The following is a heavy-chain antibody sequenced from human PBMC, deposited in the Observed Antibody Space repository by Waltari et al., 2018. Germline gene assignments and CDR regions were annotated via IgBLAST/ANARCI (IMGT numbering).Heavy chain of an antibody. V-gene: IGHV1-2*01. D-gene: IGHD3-22*01. CDR3: ARVGYDSIGGY. CDR1: GYTFTGYY. J-gene: IGHJ4*02. CDR2: INPKSGCT. Sequence: QVQLVQSGAEVKKPGASVKVSCKASGYTFTGYYMHWVRQAPGQGLEWMGWINPKSGCTNSAQKVQGRVTSTRETSISPAYMELGRLRSDDTAVYYCARVGYDSIGGYWGQGTLVTVSS.